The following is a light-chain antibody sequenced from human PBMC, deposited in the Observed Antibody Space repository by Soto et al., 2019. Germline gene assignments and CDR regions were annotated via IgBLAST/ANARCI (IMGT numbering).Light chain of an antibody. Sequence: SYSLTQPPSVSVAPGQTARITCWGNNIGSKSVHWYQQKPGHAPVLFVYDDSDRPSGIPERFSGSNSGNPATLTISRVGAGDEADYYCQVWDSSSDHYVFGTGTKVTVL. CDR2: DDS. CDR1: NIGSKS. CDR3: QVWDSSSDHYV. J-gene: IGLJ1*01. V-gene: IGLV3-21*02.